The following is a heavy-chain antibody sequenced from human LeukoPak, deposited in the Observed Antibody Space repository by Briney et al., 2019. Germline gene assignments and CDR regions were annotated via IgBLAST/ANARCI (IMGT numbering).Heavy chain of an antibody. Sequence: ASVTVSCKASGYTFTSYGISWVRQAPGQGLEWMEWIGAYNGNTNYAQKLQGRVTMTTDTSTSTAYMELRSLRSDDTAVYYCARPDRDSSGYYYYYWGQGTLVTVSS. V-gene: IGHV1-18*01. CDR1: GYTFTSYG. CDR2: IGAYNGNT. D-gene: IGHD3-22*01. J-gene: IGHJ4*02. CDR3: ARPDRDSSGYYYYY.